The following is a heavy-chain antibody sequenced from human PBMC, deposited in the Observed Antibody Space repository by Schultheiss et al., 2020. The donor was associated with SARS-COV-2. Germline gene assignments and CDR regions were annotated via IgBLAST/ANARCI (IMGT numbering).Heavy chain of an antibody. V-gene: IGHV1-2*04. CDR1: GYTFTYYY. Sequence: ASVKVSCKASGYTFTYYYIHWVRQAPGQGLEWMGWINPNSGGTNYAQKFQGWVTMTRDTSISTGYMELSRLRSDDTAVYYCARATGVTSHDYWGRGTLVTVSS. CDR3: ARATGVTSHDY. CDR2: INPNSGGT. J-gene: IGHJ4*02. D-gene: IGHD7-27*01.